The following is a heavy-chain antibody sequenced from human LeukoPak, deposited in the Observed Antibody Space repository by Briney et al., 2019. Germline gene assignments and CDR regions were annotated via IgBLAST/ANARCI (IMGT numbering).Heavy chain of an antibody. J-gene: IGHJ4*02. D-gene: IGHD6-13*01. CDR1: GYSISSAYY. V-gene: IGHV3-74*01. CDR3: GRGGKVEQLVLAR. CDR2: ISSDGSST. Sequence: LSLTCTVSGYSISSAYYWGWIRQPPGTGLVWVSRISSDGSSTTYADSVKGRFTISRDNAKNTLYLQMNSLRAEDTAVYYCGRGGKVEQLVLARWGQGSLVTVSS.